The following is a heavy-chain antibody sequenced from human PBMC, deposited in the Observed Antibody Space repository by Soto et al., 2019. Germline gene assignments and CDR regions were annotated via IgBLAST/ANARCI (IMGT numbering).Heavy chain of an antibody. CDR3: ARIRGYWYGLDV. V-gene: IGHV3-23*01. CDR2: ITGTGGNT. CDR1: GFPLSTYG. J-gene: IGHJ6*02. Sequence: EVQLLESGGGLVQPGGSLRLSCAASGFPLSTYGMTWFRQAPGKGLEWVSAITGTGGNTYYVDSVKGRFTSSRDNSKNMLYLQMNSLRVEDTAVYYCARIRGYWYGLDVWGQGTTVTVSS.